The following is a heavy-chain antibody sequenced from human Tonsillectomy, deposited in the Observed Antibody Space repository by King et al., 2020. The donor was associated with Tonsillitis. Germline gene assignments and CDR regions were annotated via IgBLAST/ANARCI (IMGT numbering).Heavy chain of an antibody. V-gene: IGHV3-30*18. Sequence: VQLVESGGGVVQPGRSLRLSCAASGFTFSSYGIHWVRQAPGKGLEGVAVISSDGSKKYYADSVRGRFTISRDNSKNTLYLQMNSLRADDTAVYYCEKARQWLVHFDYWGQGTLVTVSS. CDR1: GFTFSSYG. J-gene: IGHJ4*02. CDR3: EKARQWLVHFDY. CDR2: ISSDGSKK. D-gene: IGHD6-19*01.